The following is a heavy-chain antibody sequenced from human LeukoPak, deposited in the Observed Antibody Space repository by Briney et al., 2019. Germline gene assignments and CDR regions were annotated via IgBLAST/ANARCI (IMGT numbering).Heavy chain of an antibody. J-gene: IGHJ6*02. V-gene: IGHV4-39*01. D-gene: IGHD3-3*01. CDR3: ARTTPNYDFWSGYSTYYYYGMDV. Sequence: SETLSLTCTVSGGSISSSSYYWGWIRQPPGKGLEWIGSIYYSGSTYYNPSLKSRVTISVDTSKNQFSLKLSSVTAADTAVYYCARTTPNYDFWSGYSTYYYYGMDVWCQGTTVTVSS. CDR2: IYYSGST. CDR1: GGSISSSSYY.